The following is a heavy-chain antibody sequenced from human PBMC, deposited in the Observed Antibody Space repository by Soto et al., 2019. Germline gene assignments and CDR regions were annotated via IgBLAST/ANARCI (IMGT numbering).Heavy chain of an antibody. CDR2: INAGNGNT. CDR3: ARDQGLLVVVPAAIGAFDI. V-gene: IGHV1-3*01. D-gene: IGHD2-2*01. CDR1: GYTFTSYA. J-gene: IGHJ3*02. Sequence: QVQLVQSGAEVKKPGASVKVSCKASGYTFTSYAMHWVRQAPGQRLEWMGWINAGNGNTKYSQKFQGRVTITRDTSASTAYMELSSLRSEDTAVYYCARDQGLLVVVPAAIGAFDIWGQGTMVTVSS.